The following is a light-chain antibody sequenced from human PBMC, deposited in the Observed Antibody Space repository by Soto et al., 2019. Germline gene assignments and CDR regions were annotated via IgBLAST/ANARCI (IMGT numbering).Light chain of an antibody. V-gene: IGLV2-14*01. J-gene: IGLJ1*01. CDR2: GVS. Sequence: QSALTQPVSVSGSPGQSITISCTGTSSDVGSFNYVSWYQHSPGKAPKLMIYGVSYRPSGVSNRFSGSKSGNTASLTISGLQTEDEADYHCCSFKSGETHYVFGTGTKVTVL. CDR1: SSDVGSFNY. CDR3: CSFKSGETHYV.